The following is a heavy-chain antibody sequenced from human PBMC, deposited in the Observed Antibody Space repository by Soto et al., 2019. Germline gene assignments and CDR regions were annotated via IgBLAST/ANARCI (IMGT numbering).Heavy chain of an antibody. CDR1: GYSLANGQY. V-gene: IGHV4-38-2*01. CDR3: ARTVPIVYTIIPDDFDL. CDR2: MHPHGRT. J-gene: IGHJ4*02. D-gene: IGHD3-16*02. Sequence: XETLSLRFDVSGYSLANGQYLGWIRQPPGKGLEWIGSMHPHGRTYYNPSLKSRVTMSLDTSKNAISLRVTSVTAADTAMYYCARTVPIVYTIIPDDFDLWGRGTLVTVSS.